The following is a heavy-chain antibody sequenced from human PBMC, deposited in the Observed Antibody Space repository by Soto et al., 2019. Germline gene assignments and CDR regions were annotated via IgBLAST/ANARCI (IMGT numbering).Heavy chain of an antibody. V-gene: IGHV4-34*01. J-gene: IGHJ5*02. Sequence: PETLSLTCGVYGGSFSGYYWSWIRQPPGKGLEWIGEINHSGSTNYNPSLKRRVTISVDTSKNQFSLKLSSVTAADAAVYYCARARLSRSWWCDPWGQGTLVTVS. CDR3: ARARLSRSWWCDP. D-gene: IGHD3-10*01. CDR1: GGSFSGYY. CDR2: INHSGST.